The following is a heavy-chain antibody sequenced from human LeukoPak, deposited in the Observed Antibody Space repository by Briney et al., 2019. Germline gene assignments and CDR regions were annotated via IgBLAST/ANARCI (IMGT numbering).Heavy chain of an antibody. Sequence: GGSLRLSCAASGFTFSDYYMSWVRQAPGKGLEWVSVIYSGGSTYYADSVKGRFTISRDNSKNTLYLQMNSLRAEDTAVYYCARDGSAVAGQAIDYWGQGTLVTVSS. CDR2: IYSGGST. J-gene: IGHJ4*02. D-gene: IGHD6-19*01. CDR3: ARDGSAVAGQAIDY. V-gene: IGHV3-66*01. CDR1: GFTFSDYY.